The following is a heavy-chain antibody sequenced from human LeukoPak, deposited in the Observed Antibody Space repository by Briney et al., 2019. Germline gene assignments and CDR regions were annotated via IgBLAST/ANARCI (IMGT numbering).Heavy chain of an antibody. CDR3: AKVVVAATGDY. V-gene: IGHV3-74*01. Sequence: GGSLRLPCAASGFTFSSYWMHWVRQAPGKGLVWVSRINSDGSSTSYADSVKGRFTISRDNAKNTLYLQMNSLRVEDTAVYYCAKVVVAATGDYWGQGTLVTVSS. CDR2: INSDGSST. CDR1: GFTFSSYW. J-gene: IGHJ4*02. D-gene: IGHD2-15*01.